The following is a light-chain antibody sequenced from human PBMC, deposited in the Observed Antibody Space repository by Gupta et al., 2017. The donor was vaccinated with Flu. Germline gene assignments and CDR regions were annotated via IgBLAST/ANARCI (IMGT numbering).Light chain of an antibody. CDR3: KARDSSGNV. CDR1: SLRSYY. V-gene: IGLV3-19*01. CDR2: GKN. Sequence: SSALTQDPAVSVALGQTVRITCQGDSLRSYYASWYQQKPGQDPVLVIYGKNNRTAGSPDRFSGSSSGNTAALTITGAQAEDEDDYDWKARDSSGNVFGGGTKLTVL. J-gene: IGLJ2*01.